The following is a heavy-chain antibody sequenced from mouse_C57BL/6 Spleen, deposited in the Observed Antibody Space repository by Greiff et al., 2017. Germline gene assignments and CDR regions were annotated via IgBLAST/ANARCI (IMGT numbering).Heavy chain of an antibody. V-gene: IGHV1-39*01. CDR1: GYSFTDYN. J-gene: IGHJ1*03. Sequence: VQLQQSGPELVKPGASVQISCKASGYSFTDYNMNWVKQSNGKSLEWIGVINPNYGTTSYNQKFKGKATLTVDQSSSTAYMQLNSLTSEDSAVYYCARGGYYDSSPGYWYFDVWGTGTTVTVSS. CDR3: ARGGYYDSSPGYWYFDV. D-gene: IGHD1-1*01. CDR2: INPNYGTT.